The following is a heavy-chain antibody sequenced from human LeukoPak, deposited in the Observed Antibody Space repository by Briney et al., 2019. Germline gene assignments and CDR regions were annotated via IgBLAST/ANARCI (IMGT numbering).Heavy chain of an antibody. D-gene: IGHD1-26*01. CDR2: IGTAGDT. CDR1: GFTFSSYD. CDR3: ARGGGSYRLSSHFADYYYMDV. J-gene: IGHJ6*03. V-gene: IGHV3-13*01. Sequence: GGSLRLSCAASGFTFSSYDMHWVRQATGKGLEWVSAIGTAGDTYYPGSVKGRFTISRDNSKNTLYLQMNSLRAEDTAVYYCARGGGSYRLSSHFADYYYMDVWGKGTTVTVSS.